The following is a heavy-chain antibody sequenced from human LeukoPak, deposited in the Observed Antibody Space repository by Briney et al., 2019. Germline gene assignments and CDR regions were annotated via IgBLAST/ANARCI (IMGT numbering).Heavy chain of an antibody. J-gene: IGHJ4*02. V-gene: IGHV1-2*06. CDR3: AGEVMVAVHGVRDY. CDR1: GYTFTGYY. D-gene: IGHD2-15*01. CDR2: INPNSGGT. Sequence: ASVKVSCKASGYTFTGYYMHWVRNAPGQGLEWMGRINPNSGGTNYAQKFQGRVTMTRHTSISTAYMELSRLRSDDTAVYYCAGEVMVAVHGVRDYWGEGTLVTDSP.